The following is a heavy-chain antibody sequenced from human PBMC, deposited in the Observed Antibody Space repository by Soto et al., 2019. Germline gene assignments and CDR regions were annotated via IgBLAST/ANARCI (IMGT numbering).Heavy chain of an antibody. CDR3: ARVVELSLTGGWYVRVNFDF. CDR2: INQEGTEK. CDR1: GFTFSRYW. Sequence: EVQLLESGGTLVAPGESLRLSCAASGFTFSRYWLTWVRQAPGKGLEWVANINQEGTEKNYEDSLKGRFTISRDNAKSSLSLQMNTLRVEDTAMYYCARVVELSLTGGWYVRVNFDFWGQGTQVIVSS. J-gene: IGHJ4*02. V-gene: IGHV3-7*03. D-gene: IGHD6-19*01.